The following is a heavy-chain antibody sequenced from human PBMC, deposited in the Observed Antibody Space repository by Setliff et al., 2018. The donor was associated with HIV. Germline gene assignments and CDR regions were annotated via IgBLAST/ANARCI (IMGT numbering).Heavy chain of an antibody. D-gene: IGHD3-3*01. CDR2: ISGSGSGT. J-gene: IGHJ3*02. Sequence: PGGSLRLSCAASGFTLTSHGMTWVRQAPGKGLEWVSAISGSGSGTYYAGSVKGRFTISRDNSKNTLYLQMNSLRAEDTAVYYCAKDFLELSRVNFWGLDAFDIWGQGTMVTVSS. V-gene: IGHV3-23*01. CDR3: AKDFLELSRVNFWGLDAFDI. CDR1: GFTLTSHG.